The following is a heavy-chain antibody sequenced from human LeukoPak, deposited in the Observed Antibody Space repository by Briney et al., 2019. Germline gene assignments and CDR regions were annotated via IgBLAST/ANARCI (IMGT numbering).Heavy chain of an antibody. J-gene: IGHJ3*02. V-gene: IGHV1-3*03. CDR1: GYTFTSYA. Sequence: GASVKVSRKASGYTFTSYAMHWVRQAPGQRLEWMGWINAGNGNTKYSQEFQGRVTITRDTSASTAYMELSSLRSEDMAVYYCARDRGHCSSTSCYAFDIWGQGTMVTVSS. D-gene: IGHD2-2*01. CDR2: INAGNGNT. CDR3: ARDRGHCSSTSCYAFDI.